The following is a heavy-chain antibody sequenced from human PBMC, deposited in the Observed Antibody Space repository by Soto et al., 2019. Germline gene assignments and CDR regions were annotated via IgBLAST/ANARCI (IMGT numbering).Heavy chain of an antibody. J-gene: IGHJ5*02. CDR1: GAALNRGNYY. CDR2: IYVTGAV. CDR3: ARLRIATNNYKWFDP. Sequence: TLSLTCSVSGAALNRGNYYWSWLRQVPGKGLEWIGHIYVTGAVDYNPSLRDRITISQDTSERQFSLNLRLVTAADTAVYYCARLRIATNNYKWFDPWGQGTLVTVSS. V-gene: IGHV4-31*03. D-gene: IGHD2-21*01.